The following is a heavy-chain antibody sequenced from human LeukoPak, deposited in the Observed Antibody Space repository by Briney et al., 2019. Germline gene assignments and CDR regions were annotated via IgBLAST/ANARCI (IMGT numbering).Heavy chain of an antibody. CDR2: ISYGGSNK. CDR3: AKDRGYSYGYFDY. CDR1: RFTFSSYG. V-gene: IGHV3-30*18. D-gene: IGHD5-18*01. Sequence: GGSLRLSCAASRFTFSSYGMHWVRQAPGNGLEWVALISYGGSNKYYTDSVKGLFTISRDNSKNTLYLQMDSLRAEDTAVYYCAKDRGYSYGYFDYWGQGTLVTVSS. J-gene: IGHJ4*02.